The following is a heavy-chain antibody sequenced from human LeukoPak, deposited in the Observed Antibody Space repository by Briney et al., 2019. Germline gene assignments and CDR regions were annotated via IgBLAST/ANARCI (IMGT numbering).Heavy chain of an antibody. Sequence: PGRSLSLSCAASGFTFSSHGMHWVRQAPGKGLEGVAVISDDGRTEYYADSVKGRFTTSRDNSKNTVSLQMNSLGDDDTAVFYCTKEGATGSRYNFDYWGQGTLVTVSS. D-gene: IGHD2-15*01. CDR2: ISDDGRTE. CDR3: TKEGATGSRYNFDY. V-gene: IGHV3-30*18. J-gene: IGHJ4*02. CDR1: GFTFSSHG.